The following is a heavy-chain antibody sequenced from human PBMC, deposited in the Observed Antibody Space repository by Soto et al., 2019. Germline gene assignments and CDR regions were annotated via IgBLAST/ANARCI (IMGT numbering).Heavy chain of an antibody. CDR2: IYYSGST. D-gene: IGHD4-17*01. CDR1: GGSVSSGSYY. V-gene: IGHV4-61*01. CDR3: ARDSGDYGDYYFDD. Sequence: SETLSLTCTVSGGSVSSGSYYWSWIRQPPGKGLEWIGYIYYSGSTNYNPSLKSRVTISVDTSKNQFSLKLSSVTAADTAVDYCARDSGDYGDYYFDDWGQGTLVTVSS. J-gene: IGHJ4*02.